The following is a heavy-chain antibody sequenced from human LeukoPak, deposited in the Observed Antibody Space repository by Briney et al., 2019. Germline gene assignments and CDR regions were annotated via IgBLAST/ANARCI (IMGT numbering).Heavy chain of an antibody. V-gene: IGHV3-48*02. Sequence: GGSLRLSCAASGFAFSDYSMNWDRQAPGKGLEWVSYISSSDNTIHYADSVKGRFTISRDNAKNSLYLEMNSLRDEDTAVYYCARVHRGYSYGRLDYWGQGTLVTVSS. J-gene: IGHJ4*02. D-gene: IGHD5-18*01. CDR1: GFAFSDYS. CDR2: ISSSDNTI. CDR3: ARVHRGYSYGRLDY.